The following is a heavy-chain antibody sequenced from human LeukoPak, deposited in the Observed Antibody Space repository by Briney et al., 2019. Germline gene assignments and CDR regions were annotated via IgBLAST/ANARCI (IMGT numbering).Heavy chain of an antibody. D-gene: IGHD2-2*02. J-gene: IGHJ4*02. CDR3: ARRKCSSTSCYRPFDY. Sequence: SETLSLTCTVSGYSISSGYYWGWIRQPPGKGLEWIGNIYHSGSTYYNPSLKSRVTISIDTSKNQFSLKLSSVTAADTAVYYCARRKCSSTSCYRPFDYWGQGTLVTVSS. CDR2: IYHSGST. V-gene: IGHV4-38-2*02. CDR1: GYSISSGYY.